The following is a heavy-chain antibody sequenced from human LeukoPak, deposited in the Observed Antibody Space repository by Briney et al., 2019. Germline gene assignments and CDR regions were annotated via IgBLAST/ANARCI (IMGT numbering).Heavy chain of an antibody. J-gene: IGHJ4*02. CDR2: IYYSGST. CDR3: ARESDGGNWIDY. Sequence: KASETLSLTCTVSGGSISSGGYYWSWIRQHPGKGLEWIGYIYYSGSTYYNPSLKGRVTISVGTSKNQFSLKLSSVTAADTAVYYCARESDGGNWIDYWGQGTLVTVSS. V-gene: IGHV4-31*03. D-gene: IGHD4-23*01. CDR1: GGSISSGGYY.